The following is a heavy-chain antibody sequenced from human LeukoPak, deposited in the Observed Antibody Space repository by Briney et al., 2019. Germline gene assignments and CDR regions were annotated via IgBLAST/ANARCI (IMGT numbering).Heavy chain of an antibody. Sequence: SETLSLTCAVYGGSFSGYYWSWIRQPPGKGLEWIGEINHSGSTNYNPSLKSRVTISVDTSKNQFSLKLSPVTAADTAVYYCARRQLVSAFDIWGQGTMVTVSS. J-gene: IGHJ3*02. D-gene: IGHD6-6*01. CDR1: GGSFSGYY. V-gene: IGHV4-34*01. CDR2: INHSGST. CDR3: ARRQLVSAFDI.